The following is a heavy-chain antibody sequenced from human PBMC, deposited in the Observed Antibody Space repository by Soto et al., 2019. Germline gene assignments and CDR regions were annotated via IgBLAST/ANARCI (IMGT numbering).Heavy chain of an antibody. J-gene: IGHJ4*02. Sequence: PSETLSLTCTVSGGSISSHYWSWIRQPPGKGLEWIGYVHYTGSTNYNSPLKSRVTISVDTSKNQFSLKLSSVTAADTAVYYCARGIYDSSGYYTRVFDYRGPGTLVTVSS. CDR2: VHYTGST. V-gene: IGHV4-59*11. CDR3: ARGIYDSSGYYTRVFDY. D-gene: IGHD3-22*01. CDR1: GGSISSHY.